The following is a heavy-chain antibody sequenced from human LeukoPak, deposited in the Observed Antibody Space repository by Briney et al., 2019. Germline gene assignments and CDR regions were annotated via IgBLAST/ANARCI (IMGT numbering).Heavy chain of an antibody. CDR3: ARDAFSGSYQDDYYYYYMDV. V-gene: IGHV4-59*12. J-gene: IGHJ6*03. Sequence: SETLSLTCTVSGGSISSYYWSWIRQPPGKGLEWIGYIYHSGNTYYNPSLKSRVTISVDRSKNQFSLKLSSVTAADTAVYYCARDAFSGSYQDDYYYYYMDVWGKGTTVTVSS. CDR1: GGSISSYY. D-gene: IGHD1-26*01. CDR2: IYHSGNT.